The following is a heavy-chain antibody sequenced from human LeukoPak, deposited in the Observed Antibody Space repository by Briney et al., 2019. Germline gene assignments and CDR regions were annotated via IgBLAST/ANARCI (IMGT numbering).Heavy chain of an antibody. V-gene: IGHV3-7*04. Sequence: GGSLRLSCAASGFTFSSYWMSWVRQAPGKGLEWVANIKQGGSEKYYADSVKGRFTIPRDNAKNSLFLQMNSLTAEDTAVYYCARAGSLGYGMDVWGQGTTVTVSS. J-gene: IGHJ6*02. CDR1: GFTFSSYW. D-gene: IGHD3-16*01. CDR3: ARAGSLGYGMDV. CDR2: IKQGGSEK.